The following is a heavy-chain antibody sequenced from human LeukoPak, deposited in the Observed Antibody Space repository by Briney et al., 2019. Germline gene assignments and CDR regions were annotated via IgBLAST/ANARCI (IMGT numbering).Heavy chain of an antibody. CDR3: ARSPLRYFDWH. CDR1: GGSISSHY. Sequence: ASETLSLTCTVSGGSISSHYWSWIRQPPGKGLEWIGYIYYSGSTNYNPSLKSRVTISVDTSKNQFSLKLSSVTAADTAVYYCARSPLRYFDWHWGQGTLVTVSS. D-gene: IGHD3-9*01. J-gene: IGHJ4*02. CDR2: IYYSGST. V-gene: IGHV4-59*11.